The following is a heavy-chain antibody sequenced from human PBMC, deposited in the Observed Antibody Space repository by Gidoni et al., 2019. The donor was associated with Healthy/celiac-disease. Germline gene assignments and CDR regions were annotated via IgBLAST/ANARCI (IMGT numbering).Heavy chain of an antibody. CDR3: ARDDPTYYYDRSGRGSLDY. CDR2: IYSGGST. J-gene: IGHJ4*02. V-gene: IGHV3-66*01. D-gene: IGHD3-22*01. CDR1: GFTVSRNY. Sequence: EVQLVESGVGLVQPGGSLRLSCAASGFTVSRNYRSWVRQAPGKGLEWVSVIYSGGSTYYADSVKGRFTISRDNSKNTLYRQMNSLRAEDTAVDYCARDDPTYYYDRSGRGSLDYWGQGTLVTVSS.